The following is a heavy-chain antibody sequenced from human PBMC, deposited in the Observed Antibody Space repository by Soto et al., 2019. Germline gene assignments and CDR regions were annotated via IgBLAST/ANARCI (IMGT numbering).Heavy chain of an antibody. CDR2: IFFTGIT. CDR1: GGSVTTGSYN. V-gene: IGHV4-61*01. Sequence: QVQLQESGPGLVRPSETLSLTCTVSGGSVTTGSYNWSWIRRPPGKGLERIGNIFFTGITHYNPSLNIQVPMSVDTSKNQFSLTVTSVTAADTAVYYCARDGHGMDVWGQGTTVTVSS. J-gene: IGHJ6*02. CDR3: ARDGHGMDV.